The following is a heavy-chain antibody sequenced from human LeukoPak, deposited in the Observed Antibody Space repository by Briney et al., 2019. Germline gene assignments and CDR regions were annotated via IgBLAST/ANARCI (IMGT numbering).Heavy chain of an antibody. V-gene: IGHV4-59*01. J-gene: IGHJ4*02. Sequence: SETLSLTCTVSGGSISSYYWSWIRQPPGKGLEWIGYIYYSGSTNYNPSLKSRVTISVDTSKNQFSLKLSSVTAADTAVYYCAKDRQAVAGPPVYFDYWGQGTLVTVSS. D-gene: IGHD6-19*01. CDR1: GGSISSYY. CDR3: AKDRQAVAGPPVYFDY. CDR2: IYYSGST.